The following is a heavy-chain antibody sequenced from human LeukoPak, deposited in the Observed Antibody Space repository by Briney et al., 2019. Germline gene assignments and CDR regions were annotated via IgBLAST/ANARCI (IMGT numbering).Heavy chain of an antibody. CDR3: ARMRYSASGSSYYFDY. D-gene: IGHD3-10*01. V-gene: IGHV2-70*11. CDR2: IDWDGDL. Sequence: SGPALVEPTQTLTLTCTFSGFSLTTSGMCVSWIRQPPGKALDWLARIDWDGDLYYDTSLRTRLTISKDSSKNQVVLTLTNMDPMDTATYFCARMRYSASGSSYYFDYWGQGTLVTVSS. J-gene: IGHJ4*02. CDR1: GFSLTTSGMC.